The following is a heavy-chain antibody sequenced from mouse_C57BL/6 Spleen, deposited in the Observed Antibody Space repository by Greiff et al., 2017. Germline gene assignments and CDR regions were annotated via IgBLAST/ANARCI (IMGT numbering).Heavy chain of an antibody. Sequence: QVQLKESGAELARPGASVKLSCKASGYTFTSYGISWVKQRTGQGLEWIGEIYPRSGNTYYNEKFKGKATLTADKSSSTAYMELRSLTSEDSAVYFFATGYDYDATWFAYWGHGALVTVSA. D-gene: IGHD2-4*01. CDR1: GYTFTSYG. V-gene: IGHV1-81*01. CDR2: IYPRSGNT. J-gene: IGHJ3*01. CDR3: ATGYDYDATWFAY.